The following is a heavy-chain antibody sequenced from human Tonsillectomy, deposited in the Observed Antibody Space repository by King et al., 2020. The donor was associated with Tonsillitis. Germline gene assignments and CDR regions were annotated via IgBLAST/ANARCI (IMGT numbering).Heavy chain of an antibody. Sequence: VQLVESGGGVVQPGRSLRLSCAASGFTFSSYGMHWVRQGPGKGLEWVAVISYDGSNRYYVDSVKGRFTISRDNSKNTLYLQMNSLRAEDTAMYYCAKDLSDDCSSTNCYIGVDVWGQGTTVTVSS. CDR2: ISYDGSNR. CDR3: AKDLSDDCSSTNCYIGVDV. D-gene: IGHD2-2*02. CDR1: GFTFSSYG. V-gene: IGHV3-30*18. J-gene: IGHJ6*02.